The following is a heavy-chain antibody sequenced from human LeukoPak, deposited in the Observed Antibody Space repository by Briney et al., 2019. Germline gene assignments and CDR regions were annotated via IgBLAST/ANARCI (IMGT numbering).Heavy chain of an antibody. CDR2: INPNSGGT. Sequence: ASVKVSFKASGYTFTVYYMHWVRQAPGQGREWMGWINPNSGGTNYAQKFQGRVTMTRDTSISTAYMELSRLRSDDTAVYYCARPDRFYYFDYWGQGTLVTVSS. D-gene: IGHD1-14*01. J-gene: IGHJ4*02. V-gene: IGHV1-2*02. CDR3: ARPDRFYYFDY. CDR1: GYTFTVYY.